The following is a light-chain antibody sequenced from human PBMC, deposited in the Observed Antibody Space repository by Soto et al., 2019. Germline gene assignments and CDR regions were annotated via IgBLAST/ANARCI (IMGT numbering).Light chain of an antibody. J-gene: IGKJ4*01. CDR1: QSITSN. CDR2: GAS. CDR3: QQYSSWVT. Sequence: EIVMTQSPVTLSLSPGDTATLSCRASQSITSNLAWYQQKPGHPPRLVIYGASTRATGIPARFSGSGSGTAFTLTISNLQSEDFAVYYCQQYSSWVTFGGGTQLEIE. V-gene: IGKV3-15*01.